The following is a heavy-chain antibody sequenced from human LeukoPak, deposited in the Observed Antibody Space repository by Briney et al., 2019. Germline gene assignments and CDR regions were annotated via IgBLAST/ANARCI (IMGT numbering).Heavy chain of an antibody. CDR1: GDSVCSSSAA. V-gene: IGHV6-1*01. CDR2: TYYRSKWYN. J-gene: IGHJ4*02. D-gene: IGHD2-21*01. CDR3: ARGASHNFDY. Sequence: SQTLSLTCAISGDSVCSSSAAWNWIRQSPSRGLEWLGRTYYRSKWYNDYAVSLKSRITINPDTSNNQFSLQLNSVTPEDTAVYYCARGASHNFDYWGQGTLVTVSS.